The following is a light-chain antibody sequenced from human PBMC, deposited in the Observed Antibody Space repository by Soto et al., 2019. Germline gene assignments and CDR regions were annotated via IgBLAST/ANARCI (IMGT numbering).Light chain of an antibody. CDR2: GNS. V-gene: IGLV1-40*01. CDR3: PSYDSSLSGVV. Sequence: QSVLTQPPSVSGAPGQRVTISCTGSSSNIGAGYDVHWYQQLPGTAPKLLIYGNSNRPSGVPDRCSGSKSGTSASLAITGVQAEDEADYCRPSYDSSLSGVVFGVGTKVTVL. CDR1: SSNIGAGYD. J-gene: IGLJ2*01.